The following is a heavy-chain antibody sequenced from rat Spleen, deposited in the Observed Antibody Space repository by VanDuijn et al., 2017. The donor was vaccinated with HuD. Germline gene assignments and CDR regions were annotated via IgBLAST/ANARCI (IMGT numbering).Heavy chain of an antibody. Sequence: EVQLVESGGGLVQPGRSLKLSCPASGFTFSNYYMAWVRRAPKKGLEWVATITTSGSRTYYSDSVKGRFTISRDNAKSTLYLQMDSLRSEDTATYYCARHSEGTDHWYFDFWGPGTMVTVSS. CDR1: GFTFSNYY. CDR2: ITTSGSRT. J-gene: IGHJ1*01. V-gene: IGHV5-25*01. CDR3: ARHSEGTDHWYFDF. D-gene: IGHD1-11*01.